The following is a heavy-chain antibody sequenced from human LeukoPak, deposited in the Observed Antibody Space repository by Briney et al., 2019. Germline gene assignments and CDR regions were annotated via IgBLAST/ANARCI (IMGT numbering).Heavy chain of an antibody. V-gene: IGHV3-23*01. CDR2: ISNSGDRT. CDR3: AKDFVPRGGSYFPGFDY. Sequence: GGSLRLSCAASGFTFSSYAMNWVRQAPGKWPEWVSTISNSGDRTYYADSVKGRFNISRDNSKNTLYLQMNSLRTEDTAVYYCAKDFVPRGGSYFPGFDYWGQGTLVIVSS. CDR1: GFTFSSYA. J-gene: IGHJ4*02. D-gene: IGHD1-26*01.